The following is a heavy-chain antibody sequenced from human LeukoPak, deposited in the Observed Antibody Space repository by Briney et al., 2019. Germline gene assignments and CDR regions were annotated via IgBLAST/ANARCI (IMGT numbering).Heavy chain of an antibody. V-gene: IGHV3-33*01. Sequence: GGSLRLSCAASGFTFRNYGMHWVRQAPGKGLEWVAVIWYDGSNKYYADSVKGRFTISRDNSKNTLYLQMNSLRAEDTAVYYCAREPGSSSWYQLYYYYYGMDVWGQGTTVTVSS. D-gene: IGHD6-13*01. CDR3: AREPGSSSWYQLYYYYYGMDV. CDR1: GFTFRNYG. J-gene: IGHJ6*02. CDR2: IWYDGSNK.